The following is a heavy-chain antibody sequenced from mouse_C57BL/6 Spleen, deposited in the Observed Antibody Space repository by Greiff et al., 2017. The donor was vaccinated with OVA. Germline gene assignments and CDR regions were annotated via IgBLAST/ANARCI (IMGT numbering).Heavy chain of an antibody. J-gene: IGHJ2*01. D-gene: IGHD4-1*01. CDR3: ARSSANWAYYFDY. CDR2: IRNKANGYTT. V-gene: IGHV7-3*01. CDR1: GFTFTDYY. Sequence: EVKLMESGGGLVQPGGSLSLSCAASGFTFTDYYMSWVRQPPGKALEWLGFIRNKANGYTTEYSASVKGRFTISRDNSQSILYLQMNALRAEDSATYYCARSSANWAYYFDYWGQGTTLTVSS.